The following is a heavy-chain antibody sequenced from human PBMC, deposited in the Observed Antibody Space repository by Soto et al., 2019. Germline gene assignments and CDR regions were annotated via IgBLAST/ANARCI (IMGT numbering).Heavy chain of an antibody. V-gene: IGHV3-33*01. CDR3: ARWGGDSSGYRGYYYYYGMDV. D-gene: IGHD3-22*01. CDR1: GFTFSSYG. Sequence: GGSLRLSCAASGFTFSSYGMHWVRQAPGKGLEWVAVIWYDGSNKYYADSVKGRFTISRDNSKNTLYLQMNSLRAEDTAVYYCARWGGDSSGYRGYYYYYGMDVWGQGTTVTVSS. J-gene: IGHJ6*02. CDR2: IWYDGSNK.